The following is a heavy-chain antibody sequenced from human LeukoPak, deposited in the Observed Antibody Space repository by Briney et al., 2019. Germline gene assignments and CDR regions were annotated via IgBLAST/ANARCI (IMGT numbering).Heavy chain of an antibody. CDR2: ISSSSSTI. D-gene: IGHD3-22*01. V-gene: IGHV3-11*01. CDR3: ARGGFTYYYDSSGPFDY. Sequence: PGGSLRLSCAAFGFTFSDYYMSWIRQAPGKGLEWVSYISSSSSTIYYADSVKGRFTISRDNAKNSLYLQMNSLRAEDTAVYYCARGGFTYYYDSSGPFDYWGQGTLVTVSS. J-gene: IGHJ4*02. CDR1: GFTFSDYY.